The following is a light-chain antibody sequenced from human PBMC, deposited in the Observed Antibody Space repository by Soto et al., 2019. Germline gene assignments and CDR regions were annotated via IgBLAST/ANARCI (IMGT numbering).Light chain of an antibody. J-gene: IGLJ1*01. CDR3: CSYTDTFYV. CDR1: SSDVGNYNF. V-gene: IGLV2-11*01. Sequence: QSALTQPRSVSGSPGQSVTISCTGTSSDVGNYNFVSWYQQHPGKAPKLLIYEVSKRSSGVPDRFSGSKSGNTASLTISGLQAEDEADYYCCSYTDTFYVFGIGTKVTVL. CDR2: EVS.